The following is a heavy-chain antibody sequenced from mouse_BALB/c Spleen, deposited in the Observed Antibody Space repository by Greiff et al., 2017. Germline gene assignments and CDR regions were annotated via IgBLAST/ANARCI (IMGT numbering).Heavy chain of an antibody. CDR3: ARWGHRYDAYAMDY. Sequence: EVQLVESGPGLVKPSQSLSLTCTVTGYSITSDYAWNWIRQFPGNKLEWMGYISYSGSTSYNPSLKSRISITRDTSKNQFFLQLNSVTTEDTATYYCARWGHRYDAYAMDYWGQGTSVTVSS. D-gene: IGHD2-14*01. V-gene: IGHV3-2*02. J-gene: IGHJ4*01. CDR2: ISYSGST. CDR1: GYSITSDYA.